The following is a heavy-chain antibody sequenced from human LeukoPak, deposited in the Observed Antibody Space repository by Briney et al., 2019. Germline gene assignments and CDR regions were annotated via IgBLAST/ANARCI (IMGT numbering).Heavy chain of an antibody. D-gene: IGHD2-2*01. Sequence: SETLSLTCAVYGGSFSGYYWSWIRQPPGKGLEWIGEINHSGSTNYNPSLKSRVTISVDTSKNQFSLELSSVTAADTAVYYCARGYCSSTSCYRRRGKNFDYWGQGTLVTVSS. CDR1: GGSFSGYY. CDR3: ARGYCSSTSCYRRRGKNFDY. J-gene: IGHJ4*02. V-gene: IGHV4-34*01. CDR2: INHSGST.